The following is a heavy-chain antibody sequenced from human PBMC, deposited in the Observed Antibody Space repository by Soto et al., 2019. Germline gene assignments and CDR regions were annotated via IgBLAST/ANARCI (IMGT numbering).Heavy chain of an antibody. CDR1: GFTFRSYE. CDR2: LSSSGSTI. V-gene: IGHV3-48*03. D-gene: IGHD2-2*01. CDR3: AREDIVVVPAAISYYYGMDV. J-gene: IGHJ6*02. Sequence: GGSLRLSCAASGFTFRSYEMNWVRQAPGKGLEWVSYLSSSGSTIYYADSVKGRFTISRDNAKNSLYLQMNSLRAEDTAVYYCAREDIVVVPAAISYYYGMDVWGQGTTVTVSS.